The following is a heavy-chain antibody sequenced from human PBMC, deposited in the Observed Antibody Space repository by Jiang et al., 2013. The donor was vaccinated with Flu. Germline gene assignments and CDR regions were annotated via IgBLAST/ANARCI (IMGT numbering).Heavy chain of an antibody. Sequence: SQTLSLTCAISGDSVSSNTAAWNWIRQSASRGLEWLGRTYYRSKWYNDYAVSVKSRITINPDTSKNQFSLHLNSVTPEDTAVYYCAREAGRSRIDYWGQGTLVTVSS. CDR2: TYYRSKWYN. V-gene: IGHV6-1*01. J-gene: IGHJ4*02. CDR3: AREAGRSRIDY. CDR1: GDSVSSNTAA.